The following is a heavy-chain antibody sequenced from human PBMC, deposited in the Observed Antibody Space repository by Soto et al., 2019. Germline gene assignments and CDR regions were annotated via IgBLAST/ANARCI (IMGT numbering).Heavy chain of an antibody. D-gene: IGHD6-19*01. J-gene: IGHJ4*02. V-gene: IGHV3-30-3*01. Sequence: VQLVESGGGVVQPGRSLRLSCAASGFTFSSYAMHWVRQAPGKGLEWVAVISYDGSNKYYADSVKGRFTISRDNSKNTXXLQMNSLRAEDTAVYYCARDKSPYSSGWHNRHFDYWGQGTLVTVSS. CDR1: GFTFSSYA. CDR2: ISYDGSNK. CDR3: ARDKSPYSSGWHNRHFDY.